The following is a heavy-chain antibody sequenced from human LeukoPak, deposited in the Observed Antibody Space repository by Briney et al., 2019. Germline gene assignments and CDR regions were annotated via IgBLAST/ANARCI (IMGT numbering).Heavy chain of an antibody. CDR2: IGGTGANT. V-gene: IGHV3-23*01. D-gene: IGHD5-24*01. CDR1: GFMFSNYA. CDR3: TRMSREAPGLPDL. J-gene: IGHJ5*02. Sequence: PGGSLRLSCAASGFMFSNYALTWVRQAPGKGLEWVSTIGGTGANTYYADSVKGRFTISRDNAKNTLYLQIGSLRADDTAVYYCTRMSREAPGLPDLWGQGTLVTVSS.